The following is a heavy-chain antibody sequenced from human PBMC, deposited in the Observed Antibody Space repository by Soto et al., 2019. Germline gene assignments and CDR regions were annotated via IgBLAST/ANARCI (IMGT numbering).Heavy chain of an antibody. Sequence: VVSLRLSCAASGFKFSNYAMSWVRQAPGKGLEWVSLISATGGGTYYADSVKGRFTISRDNSHNTLYLQVHSLTAEDTAVYYCAKDRRAGGNSAFYFDFWGQGAQVTVSS. D-gene: IGHD3-16*01. J-gene: IGHJ4*02. CDR1: GFKFSNYA. CDR2: ISATGGGT. V-gene: IGHV3-23*01. CDR3: AKDRRAGGNSAFYFDF.